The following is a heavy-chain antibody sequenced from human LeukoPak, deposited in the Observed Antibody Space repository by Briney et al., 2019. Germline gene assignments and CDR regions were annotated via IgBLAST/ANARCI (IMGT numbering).Heavy chain of an antibody. V-gene: IGHV1-69*01. D-gene: IGHD3-3*01. CDR2: ITPIFGTA. CDR1: GGTFGSYA. J-gene: IGHJ6*03. CDR3: ARGSELNYDFWSGFGYYYYMDV. Sequence: SVKVSCKASGGTFGSYAISWVRQAPGQGLEWMGGITPIFGTANYAQKFQGRVTITADESTSTAYMELSSLRSEDTAVYYCARGSELNYDFWSGFGYYYYMDVWGKGTTVTVSS.